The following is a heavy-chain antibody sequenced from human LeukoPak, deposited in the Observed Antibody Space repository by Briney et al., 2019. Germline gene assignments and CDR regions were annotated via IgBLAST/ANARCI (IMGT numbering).Heavy chain of an antibody. Sequence: PGGSLRLSCAASGFTFSGSAMHWVRQASGKGLEWVGRIRSKANSYATAYAASVKGRFTIPRDDSKNTAYLQMNSLKTEDTAVYYCTRLYSSSDYWGQGTLVTVSS. J-gene: IGHJ4*02. V-gene: IGHV3-73*01. CDR1: GFTFSGSA. CDR2: IRSKANSYAT. D-gene: IGHD6-13*01. CDR3: TRLYSSSDY.